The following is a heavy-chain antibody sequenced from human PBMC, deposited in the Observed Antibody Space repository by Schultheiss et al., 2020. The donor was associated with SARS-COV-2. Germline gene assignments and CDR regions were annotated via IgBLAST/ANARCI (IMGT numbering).Heavy chain of an antibody. J-gene: IGHJ4*02. CDR1: GFTFSSYA. Sequence: GGSLRLSCAASGFTFSSYAMHWVRQAPGKGLEWVAVISYDGSNKYYADSVKGRFTISRDNAKNSLYLQMNSLRAEDTALYHCARGGYSGYDSFDYWGQGTLVTVSS. D-gene: IGHD5-12*01. CDR3: ARGGYSGYDSFDY. CDR2: ISYDGSNK. V-gene: IGHV3-30*07.